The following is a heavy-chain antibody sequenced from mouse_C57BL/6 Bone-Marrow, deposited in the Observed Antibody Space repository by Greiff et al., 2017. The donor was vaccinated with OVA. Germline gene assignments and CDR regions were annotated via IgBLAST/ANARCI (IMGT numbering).Heavy chain of an antibody. CDR1: GYSFTDYN. V-gene: IGHV1-39*01. CDR3: AFYYGSSYRYFDV. J-gene: IGHJ1*03. Sequence: EVQLQQSGPELVKPCASVKISCKASGYSFTDYNMNWVKQSNGKSLEWIGVINPNYGTTSYNQKFKGKATLTVDQSSSTAYMQLNSLTSEDSAVYDCAFYYGSSYRYFDVWGTGTTVTVSS. D-gene: IGHD1-1*01. CDR2: INPNYGTT.